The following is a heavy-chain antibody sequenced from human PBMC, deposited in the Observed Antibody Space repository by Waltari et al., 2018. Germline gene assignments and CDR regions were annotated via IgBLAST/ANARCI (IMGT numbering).Heavy chain of an antibody. V-gene: IGHV3-7*01. CDR1: GFPFSPHW. CDR3: ARHGYYTFDF. CDR2: IKGDGGET. J-gene: IGHJ4*02. Sequence: EVQLVESGGGLVQPGGSLRLSCAPSGFPFSPHWMGWVRQAPGKGLEWVANIKGDGGETYYVDSVKGRLTVSRDNAKNSLYLQMDSLRAEDTAVYYCARHGYYTFDFWGQGTLVTVSS. D-gene: IGHD4-17*01.